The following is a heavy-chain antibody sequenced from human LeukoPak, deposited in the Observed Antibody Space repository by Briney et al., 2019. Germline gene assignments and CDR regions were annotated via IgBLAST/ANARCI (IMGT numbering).Heavy chain of an antibody. CDR3: ARDPFFLGMAMGNWFDP. CDR1: GFTFSSHS. V-gene: IGHV3-21*01. J-gene: IGHJ5*02. D-gene: IGHD7-27*01. Sequence: GGSLRLSCAASGFTFSSHSMNWVRQAPGKGLEWVSSISSSSSYIYYADSVKGRFTISRDNAKNSLYLQMNSLSAEDTAVYYCARDPFFLGMAMGNWFDPWGQGTLVTVSS. CDR2: ISSSSSYI.